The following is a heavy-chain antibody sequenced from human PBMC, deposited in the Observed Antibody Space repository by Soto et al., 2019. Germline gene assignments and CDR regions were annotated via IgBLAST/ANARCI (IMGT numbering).Heavy chain of an antibody. V-gene: IGHV4-59*12. CDR3: ARDDYGDPTSYYYHMDV. CDR2: IYYSGST. D-gene: IGHD4-17*01. J-gene: IGHJ6*03. Sequence: SETLSLTCTVSGGSISSDYWSWIRQRQGKGLEWIGYIYYSGSTYYNPSLKSRVTISVDTSKNQFSLKLSSVTAADTAVYYCARDDYGDPTSYYYHMDVWGKGTTVTVSS. CDR1: GGSISSDY.